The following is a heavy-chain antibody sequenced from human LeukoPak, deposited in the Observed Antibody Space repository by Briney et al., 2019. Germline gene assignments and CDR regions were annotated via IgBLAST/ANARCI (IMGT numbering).Heavy chain of an antibody. CDR3: VQSGGMDV. Sequence: GRSLRLSCAASGFTFSRFSMHWVREPPGKGLVWVSRINSDGSSTNYADSVKGRFTISRDNAKNTLYLQMNSLRAEDTAVYYCVQSGGMDVWGQGTTVTVSS. J-gene: IGHJ6*02. V-gene: IGHV3-74*01. CDR1: GFTFSRFS. CDR2: INSDGSST.